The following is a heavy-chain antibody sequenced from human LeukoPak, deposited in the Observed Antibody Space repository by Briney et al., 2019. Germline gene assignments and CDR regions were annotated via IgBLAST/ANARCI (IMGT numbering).Heavy chain of an antibody. Sequence: QPGGSLRLSCSASGFTFSSYAMHSVRQAPGKGLRFVSSVSSNGGTIYYADSVKGRFTISRDNSKNTLYLQMSSLRAEDTAVYYCVKGSESYWDSKSGYWGQGTLVTVSS. D-gene: IGHD3-22*01. CDR2: VSSNGGTI. V-gene: IGHV3-64D*09. CDR1: GFTFSSYA. J-gene: IGHJ4*02. CDR3: VKGSESYWDSKSGY.